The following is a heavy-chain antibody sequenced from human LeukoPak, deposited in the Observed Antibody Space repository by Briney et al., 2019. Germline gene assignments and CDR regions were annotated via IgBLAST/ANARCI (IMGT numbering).Heavy chain of an antibody. CDR2: INTNTGNP. D-gene: IGHD3-9*01. J-gene: IGHJ4*02. CDR1: GYTFTSYA. Sequence: ASVKVSCKASGYTFTSYAMNWVRQAPGQGLEWMGWINTNTGNPTYAQGFTGRFVFSLDTSVSTAYLQISSLKAGDTAVYYCARESELRYFDWAPLDYWGQGTLVTVSS. V-gene: IGHV7-4-1*02. CDR3: ARESELRYFDWAPLDY.